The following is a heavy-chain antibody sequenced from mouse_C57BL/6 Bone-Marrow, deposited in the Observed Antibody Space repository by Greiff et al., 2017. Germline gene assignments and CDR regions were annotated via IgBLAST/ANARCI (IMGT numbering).Heavy chain of an antibody. CDR1: GYAFTNYL. J-gene: IGHJ3*01. CDR3: ARDYGISFAY. CDR2: INPGSGGT. D-gene: IGHD2-1*01. V-gene: IGHV1-54*01. Sequence: QVQLQQSGAELVRPGTSVKVSCKASGYAFTNYLIEWVKQRPGQGLEWIGVINPGSGGTNYNEKFKGKATLTADQCASTAYMQLSSLTSEDSAVYFCARDYGISFAYWGQGTLVTVAA.